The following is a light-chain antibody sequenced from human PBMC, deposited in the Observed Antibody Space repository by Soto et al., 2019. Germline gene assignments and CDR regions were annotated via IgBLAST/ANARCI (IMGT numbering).Light chain of an antibody. V-gene: IGLV2-23*02. CDR3: CSYAGTYTRV. J-gene: IGLJ3*02. Sequence: QSVLTQPASVSGSPGQSITISCTGTSSDVGSYNLVSWYQQYPGKAPKLIVFEVCKRPSGVSNRFSGSKSGNTASLTISGLQTEDEADYYCCSYAGTYTRVFGGGTKLTVL. CDR1: SSDVGSYNL. CDR2: EVC.